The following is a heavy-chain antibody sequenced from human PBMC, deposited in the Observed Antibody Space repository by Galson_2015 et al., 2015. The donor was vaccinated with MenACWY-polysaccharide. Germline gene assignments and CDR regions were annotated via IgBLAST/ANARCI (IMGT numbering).Heavy chain of an antibody. D-gene: IGHD6-19*01. CDR1: GFSLSADW. CDR3: ARTIQWLVHFDL. CDR2: IRPDGGEM. V-gene: IGHV3-7*01. J-gene: IGHJ4*02. Sequence: SLRLSCAASGFSLSADWMNWVRQIPGKGLEWVANIRPDGGEMFYVDSVKGRFTISRDNAKNFLYLQMNNLRAEDTAVYYCARTIQWLVHFDLWGQGTLVTVSS.